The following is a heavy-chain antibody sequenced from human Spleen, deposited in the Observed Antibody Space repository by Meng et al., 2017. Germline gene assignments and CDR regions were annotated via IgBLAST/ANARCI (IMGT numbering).Heavy chain of an antibody. CDR2: INPKSGDT. Sequence: ASVKASCKASGYTFPDYWLHWVRRAPGQGLEWMGRINPKSGDTHYAQRFQGRVTMTGDTSISTAYMELSGLRSDDTAMYYCARDENISAAGKLFGDYWGQGTLVTVSS. CDR1: GYTFPDYW. CDR3: ARDENISAAGKLFGDY. J-gene: IGHJ4*02. D-gene: IGHD6-13*01. V-gene: IGHV1-2*06.